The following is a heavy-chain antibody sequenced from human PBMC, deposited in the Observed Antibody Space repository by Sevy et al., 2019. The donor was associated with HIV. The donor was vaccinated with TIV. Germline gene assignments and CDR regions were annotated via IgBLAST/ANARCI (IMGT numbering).Heavy chain of an antibody. Sequence: GGSLRLSCAASGFTVSSNYMSWVRQAPGKGLEWVSVIYSGGSTYYADSVKGRFTISRDNSKNTLYLQMNSLRAEDTAVYYGAREPGDERAFDIWGQGTMVTVSS. D-gene: IGHD7-27*01. CDR2: IYSGGST. CDR3: AREPGDERAFDI. J-gene: IGHJ3*02. CDR1: GFTVSSNY. V-gene: IGHV3-53*01.